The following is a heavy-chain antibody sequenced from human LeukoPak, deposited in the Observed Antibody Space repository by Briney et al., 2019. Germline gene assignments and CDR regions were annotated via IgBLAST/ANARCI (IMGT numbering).Heavy chain of an antibody. Sequence: GGSLRLSCAASGFTVSTNYMSWVRQAPGKGLEWVSVIYSGGSTYNADSVKGRFTISRDNSKNTLYLQMNSLRAEDTAVYYCARVSSGYDGTFDYWGQGTLVTVSS. CDR1: GFTVSTNY. D-gene: IGHD5-12*01. CDR3: ARVSSGYDGTFDY. CDR2: IYSGGST. V-gene: IGHV3-53*01. J-gene: IGHJ4*02.